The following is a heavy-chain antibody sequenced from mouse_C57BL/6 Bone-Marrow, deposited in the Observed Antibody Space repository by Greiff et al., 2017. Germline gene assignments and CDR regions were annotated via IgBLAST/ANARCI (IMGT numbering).Heavy chain of an antibody. CDR1: GFTFSSYG. CDR3: AIHLYGYDAMDY. J-gene: IGHJ4*01. CDR2: ISSGGSYT. Sequence: EVKLKESGGDLVKPGASLKLSCAASGFTFSSYGMSWVRQTPDKRLEWVATISSGGSYTYYPDSVKGRFTISRDNAKNTLYLQMSRLKSEDTAMYYSAIHLYGYDAMDYWGQGTSVTVSS. V-gene: IGHV5-6*01. D-gene: IGHD1-1*01.